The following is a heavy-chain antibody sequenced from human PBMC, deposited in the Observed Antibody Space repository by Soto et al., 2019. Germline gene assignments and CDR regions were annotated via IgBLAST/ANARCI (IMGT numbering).Heavy chain of an antibody. J-gene: IGHJ4*02. CDR3: ARGSPTTTPFDY. V-gene: IGHV1-2*04. CDR1: GYSFTTYG. D-gene: IGHD1-1*01. CDR2: INPNNGGT. Sequence: ASVTVSCKTSGYSFTTYGISWVRQAPGQGLEWMGWINPNNGGTSYAQKFEGWVTMTRDTSISTAYMEVRRLTSDDTAVYYCARGSPTTTPFDYWGQGTLVTVSS.